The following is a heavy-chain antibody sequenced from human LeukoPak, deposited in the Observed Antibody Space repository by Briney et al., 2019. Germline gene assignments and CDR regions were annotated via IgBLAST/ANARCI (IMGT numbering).Heavy chain of an antibody. CDR3: ARVKAVRGSGSYYFDP. V-gene: IGHV1-2*02. D-gene: IGHD3-10*01. J-gene: IGHJ5*02. Sequence: ASVKVSCKASGYTFNGYYIHWVRQAPGQGLEWMGWINPNSGGTNYAQKFQGRVTMTRDTSISTAYMELSRLRSEDTAVYYCARVKAVRGSGSYYFDPWGQGTLVTVSS. CDR1: GYTFNGYY. CDR2: INPNSGGT.